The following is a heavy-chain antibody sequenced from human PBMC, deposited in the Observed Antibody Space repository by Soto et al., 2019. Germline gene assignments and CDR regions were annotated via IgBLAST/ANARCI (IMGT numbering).Heavy chain of an antibody. CDR2: IYWDDDK. V-gene: IGHV2-5*02. CDR1: GFSLSTSGLC. D-gene: IGHD6-13*01. J-gene: IGHJ3*02. CDR3: AHSPYSSSWYGCAFDI. Sequence: QITLKESGPTLVKPTQTLTLTCTFSGFSLSTSGLCVGWIRQPPGKALEWLALIYWDDDKRYSPSLKSRLTTTKDSSKNQVVLTLTNMDPVATATYYCAHSPYSSSWYGCAFDIWGQGTMVTVSS.